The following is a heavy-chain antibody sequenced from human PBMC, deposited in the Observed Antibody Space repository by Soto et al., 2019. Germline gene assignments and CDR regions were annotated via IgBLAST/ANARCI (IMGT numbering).Heavy chain of an antibody. CDR1: GGSISSYY. V-gene: IGHV4-59*01. CDR2: IYYSGST. CDR3: ARGVVPAAIYYYYYYMDV. Sequence: PSETLSLTCTVSGGSISSYYWSWIRQPPGKGLEWIGYIYYSGSTIFNPSFKSRVTISVDTSKNLFSLKLSSVTAADTAVYYCARGVVPAAIYYYYYYMDVWGKGTTVTVSS. J-gene: IGHJ6*03. D-gene: IGHD2-2*01.